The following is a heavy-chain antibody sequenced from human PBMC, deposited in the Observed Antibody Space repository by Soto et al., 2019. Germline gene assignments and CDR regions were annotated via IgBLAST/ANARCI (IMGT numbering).Heavy chain of an antibody. V-gene: IGHV3-23*01. CDR2: ISGSGDST. J-gene: IGHJ4*02. CDR3: AKGHGDYYYYFYY. D-gene: IGHD4-17*01. Sequence: PGGSLRLSCAASGFTFSSYAMSWVRQAPGKGLEWVSAISGSGDSTYYADSVKGRFTISRDNSKNTLYLQMNSLRAEDTAVYYCAKGHGDYYYYFYYWSQGTLVTVSS. CDR1: GFTFSSYA.